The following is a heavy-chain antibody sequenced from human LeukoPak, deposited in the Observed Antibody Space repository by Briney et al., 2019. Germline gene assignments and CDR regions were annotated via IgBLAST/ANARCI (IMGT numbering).Heavy chain of an antibody. D-gene: IGHD5-18*01. CDR2: IYFSGTT. Sequence: SETLSLTCTVSGGSISSYFWSWIRQPPGKGLEWIGYIYFSGTTNYNPSLKSRVTVLVDTSKNQFSLKLRSVTAADTAVYYCARGRGYGRTFDYWGQGTLVTVSS. J-gene: IGHJ4*02. CDR1: GGSISSYF. CDR3: ARGRGYGRTFDY. V-gene: IGHV4-59*01.